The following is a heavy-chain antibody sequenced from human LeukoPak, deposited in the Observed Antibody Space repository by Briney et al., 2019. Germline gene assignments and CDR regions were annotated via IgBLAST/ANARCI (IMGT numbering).Heavy chain of an antibody. Sequence: GGSLRLSCEASGFAFNSYTITWVRQAPGKGREAVSSITSRSSHIYIADSAKGRFTISRDNDKNSLFLQMSSMRVEDTAVYYCARVAQGATTENYFYYYMDVWGKGTMVTVSS. CDR2: ITSRSSHI. J-gene: IGHJ6*03. D-gene: IGHD4-11*01. CDR3: ARVAQGATTENYFYYYMDV. CDR1: GFAFNSYT. V-gene: IGHV3-21*01.